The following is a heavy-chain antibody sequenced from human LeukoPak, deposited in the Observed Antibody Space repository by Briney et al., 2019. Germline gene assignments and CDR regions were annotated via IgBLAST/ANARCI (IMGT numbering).Heavy chain of an antibody. D-gene: IGHD5-12*01. Sequence: PSGGSLRLSCAASGFTFSSYGMHWVRQAPGKGLEWVAVIWYDGSNKYYADSVKGRFTISRDNSKNTLYLQMNSLRAEDTAVYYCARDRVQAYSGYSHFDYWGQGTLVTVSS. CDR1: GFTFSSYG. CDR2: IWYDGSNK. V-gene: IGHV3-33*01. J-gene: IGHJ4*02. CDR3: ARDRVQAYSGYSHFDY.